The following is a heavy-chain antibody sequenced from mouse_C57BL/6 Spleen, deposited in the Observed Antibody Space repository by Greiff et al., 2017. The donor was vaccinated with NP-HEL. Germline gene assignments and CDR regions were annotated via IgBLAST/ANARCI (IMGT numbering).Heavy chain of an antibody. CDR3: ARGSIDYDDGGYFDV. V-gene: IGHV1-76*01. CDR2: IYPGSGNT. CDR1: GYTFTDYY. J-gene: IGHJ1*03. D-gene: IGHD2-4*01. Sequence: QVQLQQSGAELVRPGASVKLSCKASGYTFTDYYINWVKQRPGQGLEWIARIYPGSGNTYYNEKFKGKATLTAEKSSSTAYMQLSSLTSEDSAVYFCARGSIDYDDGGYFDVWGTGTTVTVSS.